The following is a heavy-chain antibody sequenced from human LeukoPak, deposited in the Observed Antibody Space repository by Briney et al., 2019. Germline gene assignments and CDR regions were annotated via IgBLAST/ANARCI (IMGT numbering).Heavy chain of an antibody. CDR1: GYTFTGYY. D-gene: IGHD2-2*01. J-gene: IGHJ5*02. CDR2: INPNSGGT. CDR3: AGAHPEYQLLLAWFDP. V-gene: IGHV1-2*02. Sequence: ASVKVSCKASGYTFTGYYMHWVRQAPGQGLEWMGWINPNSGGTNYAQKFQGRVTMTRDTSISTAYMELSRLRSDDTAVYYCAGAHPEYQLLLAWFDPWGQGTLVTVSS.